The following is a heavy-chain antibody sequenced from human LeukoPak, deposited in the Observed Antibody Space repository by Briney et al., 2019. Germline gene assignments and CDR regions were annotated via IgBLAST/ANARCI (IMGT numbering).Heavy chain of an antibody. CDR2: IIDSGIST. J-gene: IGHJ4*02. CDR3: AKGSRGNYDY. V-gene: IGHV3-23*01. CDR1: GFIFNSYA. D-gene: IGHD1-26*01. Sequence: GGSLRLSCAASGFIFNSYAMAWVRQAPEKGLEWVSSIIDSGISTYYADSVKGRFTISRDNSKNTLYLQMNSLRAEDTAVYYCAKGSRGNYDYWGQRTLVTVSS.